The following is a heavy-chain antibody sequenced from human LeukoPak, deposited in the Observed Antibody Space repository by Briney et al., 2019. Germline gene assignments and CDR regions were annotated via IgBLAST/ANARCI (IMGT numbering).Heavy chain of an antibody. V-gene: IGHV4-34*01. Sequence: PSETLSLTCAVYGGSFSGYYWSWIRQPPGKGLEWIGEINHSGSTNYNPSLKSRVTISVDTSKNQFSLKLSSVTAADTAVYYCARDPMGAAGDYWGQGTLVTVSS. CDR3: ARDPMGAAGDY. CDR2: INHSGST. D-gene: IGHD2-15*01. J-gene: IGHJ4*02. CDR1: GGSFSGYY.